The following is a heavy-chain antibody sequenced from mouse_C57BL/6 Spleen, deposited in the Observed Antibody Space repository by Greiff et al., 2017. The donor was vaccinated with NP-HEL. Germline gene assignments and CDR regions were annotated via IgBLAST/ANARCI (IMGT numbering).Heavy chain of an antibody. CDR1: GYAFSSYW. CDR3: ARFYDYEGYYAMDY. J-gene: IGHJ4*01. V-gene: IGHV1-80*01. Sequence: VQLQQSGAELVKPGASVKISCKASGYAFSSYWMNWVKQRPGKGLEWIGQIYPGDGDTNYNGKFKGKATLTADKTSSTAYMQLSSLTSEDSAVYVCARFYDYEGYYAMDYWGQGTSVTVSS. D-gene: IGHD2-4*01. CDR2: IYPGDGDT.